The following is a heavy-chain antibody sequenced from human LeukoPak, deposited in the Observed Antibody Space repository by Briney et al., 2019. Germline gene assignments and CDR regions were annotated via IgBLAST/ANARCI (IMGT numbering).Heavy chain of an antibody. CDR1: GYTFTGYY. CDR2: INPNSGGT. CDR3: ARGSVNSWYYFDY. J-gene: IGHJ4*02. Sequence: ASVKVSCKASGYTFTGYYMHWVRQAPGQGLEWMGWINPNSGGTNYAQKFQGRVTMTRDTSISTAYMELSRLRSDDTAVYYCARGSVNSWYYFDYWGQGTLVTVSS. D-gene: IGHD6-13*01. V-gene: IGHV1-2*02.